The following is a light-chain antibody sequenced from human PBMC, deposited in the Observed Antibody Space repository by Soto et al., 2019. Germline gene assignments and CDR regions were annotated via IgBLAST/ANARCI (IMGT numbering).Light chain of an antibody. CDR1: QSITNSY. V-gene: IGKV3-20*01. Sequence: EIVLTQSPGTLSLSPGERATHSCRASQSITNSYLAWYQQKPGQAPRLLVYGASSRATGIPDRFSGSGSGTDFTLTISILEPEDFAVYYCQQYGSSRFTFGPGTKVDIQ. CDR2: GAS. CDR3: QQYGSSRFT. J-gene: IGKJ3*01.